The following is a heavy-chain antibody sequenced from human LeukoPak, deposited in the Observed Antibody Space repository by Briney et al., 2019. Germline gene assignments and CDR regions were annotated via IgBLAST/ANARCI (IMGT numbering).Heavy chain of an antibody. D-gene: IGHD3-10*01. V-gene: IGHV1-69*02. Sequence: SVKVSCKASGGTFSSYTISWVRQAPGQGLEWMGRIIPILGIANYAQKFQGRVTITADKSTSTAYMELSSLSSEDTAVYYCASAVIKAEAFDIWGQGTMVTVSS. CDR2: IIPILGIA. CDR1: GGTFSSYT. CDR3: ASAVIKAEAFDI. J-gene: IGHJ3*02.